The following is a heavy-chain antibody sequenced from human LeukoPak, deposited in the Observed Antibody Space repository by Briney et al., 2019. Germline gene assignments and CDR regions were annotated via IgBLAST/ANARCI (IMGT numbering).Heavy chain of an antibody. CDR2: MNPNSGNT. Sequence: GASVKVSCKASGYTFTSYDINWVRQATGQGLEWMGWMNPNSGNTGYAQKFQGRVTMTRNTSISTAYMELSSLRSEDTAVYYCARVGRVIFGPTSYYMDVWGKGTTVTVSS. CDR3: ARVGRVIFGPTSYYMDV. V-gene: IGHV1-8*01. CDR1: GYTFTSYD. J-gene: IGHJ6*03. D-gene: IGHD3-10*01.